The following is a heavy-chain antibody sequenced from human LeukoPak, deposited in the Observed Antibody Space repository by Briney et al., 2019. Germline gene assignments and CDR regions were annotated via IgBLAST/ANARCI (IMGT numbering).Heavy chain of an antibody. Sequence: GGSLRLSCAASGFTFSSYSMNWVRQAPGKGLEWVSSISSSSSYIYYADSVKGRFTISRDNAKNSLYLQMNSLRAEDTAVYYCASEQRGGAFDIWGQGIMVTVSS. J-gene: IGHJ3*02. V-gene: IGHV3-21*01. D-gene: IGHD3-16*01. CDR3: ASEQRGGAFDI. CDR1: GFTFSSYS. CDR2: ISSSSSYI.